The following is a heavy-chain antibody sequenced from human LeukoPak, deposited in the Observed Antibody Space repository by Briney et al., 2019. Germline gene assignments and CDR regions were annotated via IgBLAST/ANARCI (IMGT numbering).Heavy chain of an antibody. D-gene: IGHD3-22*01. CDR1: VFTSTSPG. CDR2: MSGNGASA. CDR3: AKDPGVVVIAYYFDY. J-gene: IGHJ4*02. Sequence: GGSLRLSCAASVFTSTSPGMSWVRQAPGKGLEWVSSMSGNGASAYYADSVKGRFTISRDNSKNTLYLQMNSLRAEDTAVYYCAKDPGVVVIAYYFDYWGQGTLVTVSS. V-gene: IGHV3-23*01.